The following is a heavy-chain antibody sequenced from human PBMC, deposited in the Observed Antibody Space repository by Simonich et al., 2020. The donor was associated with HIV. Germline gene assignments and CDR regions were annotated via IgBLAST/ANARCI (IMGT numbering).Heavy chain of an antibody. V-gene: IGHV4-34*01. J-gene: IGHJ1*01. CDR3: ARLTAGGLGEYFQH. CDR2: INHSGST. CDR1: GGSFSGYY. Sequence: QVQLQQWGAGLLKPSETLSLTCAVYGGSFSGYYWGWIRQPPWKGLEWVGEINHSGSTNYNPSLKSRVTISVDTSKNQFSLKLSSVTAADTAVYYCARLTAGGLGEYFQHWGQGTLVTVSS. D-gene: IGHD6-13*01.